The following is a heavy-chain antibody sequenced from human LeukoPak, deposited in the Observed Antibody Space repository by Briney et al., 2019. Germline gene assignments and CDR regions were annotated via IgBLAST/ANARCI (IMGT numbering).Heavy chain of an antibody. J-gene: IGHJ4*02. Sequence: PGGSLRLSCAASGLTFSNYAMSWVRQAPGKGLEWVANIKQDGSEKYYVDSVKGRFTISRDNAKNSLYLQMNSLRAEDTAVYYCARDLPTTLQLWYTGYFDYWGQGTLVTVSS. CDR3: ARDLPTTLQLWYTGYFDY. V-gene: IGHV3-7*01. CDR2: IKQDGSEK. CDR1: GLTFSNYA. D-gene: IGHD5-18*01.